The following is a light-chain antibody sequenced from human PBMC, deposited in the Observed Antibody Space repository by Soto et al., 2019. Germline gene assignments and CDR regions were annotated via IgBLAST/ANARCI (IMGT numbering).Light chain of an antibody. CDR1: QSVSSSY. CDR3: QQYGSSPIT. V-gene: IGKV3-20*01. Sequence: EIMLKQSPATLSLSPGERATLSCRASQSVSSSYLAWYQQKPGQAPRLLIHGASSRATGIPDRISGSGSGTDFTLTISRLEPEDFAVYYCQQYGSSPITFGQGTRLEI. J-gene: IGKJ5*01. CDR2: GAS.